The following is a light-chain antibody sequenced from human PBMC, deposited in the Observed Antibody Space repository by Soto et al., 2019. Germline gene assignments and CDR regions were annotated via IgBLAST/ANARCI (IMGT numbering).Light chain of an antibody. J-gene: IGKJ4*01. V-gene: IGKV3-11*01. CDR2: DAS. Sequence: EVVLTLSPATLSLSPGERATLSCRASQSVSSYLAWYQQKPGQAPRLLIYDASNRATGIPARFSGSGSGTDFTLTISSLEPEDFAVYYCQQRSNWPTFGGGTKVAI. CDR3: QQRSNWPT. CDR1: QSVSSY.